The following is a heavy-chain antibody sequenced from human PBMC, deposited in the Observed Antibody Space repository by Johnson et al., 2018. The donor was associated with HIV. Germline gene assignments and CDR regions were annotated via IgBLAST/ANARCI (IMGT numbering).Heavy chain of an antibody. V-gene: IGHV3-7*01. D-gene: IGHD4-23*01. CDR3: AKDRGYGGNIDAFDI. J-gene: IGHJ3*02. CDR2: IKQDGTEK. Sequence: VQLVESGGGLVQPGGSLRLSCAASGFTFSSYWMSWVRQAPGKGLEWVANIKQDGTEKYYVGSVKGRFTISRDNAKNSLYLQMSSLRAEDTAVYYCAKDRGYGGNIDAFDIWGQGTMVTVSS. CDR1: GFTFSSYW.